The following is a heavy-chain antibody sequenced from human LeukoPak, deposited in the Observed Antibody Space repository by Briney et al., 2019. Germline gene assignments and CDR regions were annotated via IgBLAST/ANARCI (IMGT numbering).Heavy chain of an antibody. CDR2: ISGNGYST. Sequence: GGSLRLSCAASGFTFSSYAMSWIRQAPGKGLEWVSSISGNGYSTYYAESVKGRFTVSRDNSKNTLYLQMSSLRVEDTAVYFCVTARERRGYTGYDWNYFDHWGQGSLVTVSS. V-gene: IGHV3-23*01. CDR1: GFTFSSYA. CDR3: VTARERRGYTGYDWNYFDH. D-gene: IGHD5-12*01. J-gene: IGHJ4*02.